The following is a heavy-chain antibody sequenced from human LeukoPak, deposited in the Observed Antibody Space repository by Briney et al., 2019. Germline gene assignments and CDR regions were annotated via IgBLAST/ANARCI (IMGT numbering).Heavy chain of an antibody. CDR3: ARSGITMVRGVTDDAFDI. J-gene: IGHJ3*02. V-gene: IGHV1-69-2*01. Sequence: ASVRVSCRASGYNFRDHYMHWVKQAPGKGLEWVGRVDPRDGETLYTEKFQGRVTISADTSIDTAYMELSRLRSDDTAVYYCARSGITMVRGVTDDAFDIWGQGTMVTVSS. CDR1: GYNFRDHY. D-gene: IGHD3-10*01. CDR2: VDPRDGET.